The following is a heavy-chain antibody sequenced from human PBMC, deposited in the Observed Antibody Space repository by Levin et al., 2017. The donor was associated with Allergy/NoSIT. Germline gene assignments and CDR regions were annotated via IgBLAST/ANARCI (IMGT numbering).Heavy chain of an antibody. CDR3: ARSFRYCSGGSCYPIPDY. CDR1: GGSINNYY. D-gene: IGHD2-15*01. CDR2: IYYGGST. Sequence: KSSETLSLTCTVSGGSINNYYWNWIRQPPGKGLEWIGSIYYGGSTNYNPSLKSRVIISVDTSKNQVSLKLSSVTAADTAVYYCARSFRYCSGGSCYPIPDYWGQGTLVTVSS. J-gene: IGHJ4*02. V-gene: IGHV4-59*08.